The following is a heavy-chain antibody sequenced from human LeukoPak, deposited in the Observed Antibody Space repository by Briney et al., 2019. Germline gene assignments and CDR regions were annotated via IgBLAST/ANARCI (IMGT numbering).Heavy chain of an antibody. J-gene: IGHJ5*02. V-gene: IGHV4-39*02. CDR3: GREATGDSNWFDP. CDR1: GGSVSSSSYY. CDR2: IHYNGRT. Sequence: PSETLSLTCTVSGGSVSSSSYYWDWVRQPPGKGLEWIEAIHYNGRTFYNPSLRRRVTISVDTYKNQFSLKLSSVTTADTAVYYCGREATGDSNWFDPWGQGTLVTVSS. D-gene: IGHD2-21*02.